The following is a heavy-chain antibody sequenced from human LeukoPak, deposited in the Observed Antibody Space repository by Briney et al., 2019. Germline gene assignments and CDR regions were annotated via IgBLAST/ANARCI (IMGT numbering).Heavy chain of an antibody. CDR2: ISWNSGSI. J-gene: IGHJ4*02. D-gene: IGHD3-10*01. CDR3: AKAVWLTMVRGHFDY. CDR1: GFTIDDYA. V-gene: IGHV3-9*01. Sequence: GRSLRLSCAASGFTIDDYAMHWVRQAPGKGLEWVSGISWNSGSIGYADSVKGRFTISRDNAKNSLYLQMNSLRAEDTALYYCAKAVWLTMVRGHFDYWGQGTLVTVSS.